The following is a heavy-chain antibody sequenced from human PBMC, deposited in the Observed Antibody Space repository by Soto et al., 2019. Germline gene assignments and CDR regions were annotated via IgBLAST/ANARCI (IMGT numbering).Heavy chain of an antibody. J-gene: IGHJ6*02. CDR3: ARVGLRFLDCAMDV. D-gene: IGHD3-3*01. CDR2: IIPIFGST. Sequence: QVQLVQSGAEVKKPGSSVKVSCKASGGTFSSYAISWVRQAPGQGLEWMGGIIPIFGSTNYAQKFQGRVTITSDDSTSTAYMELSSLRSEDTAVYYCARVGLRFLDCAMDVWGQGTTVTVSS. CDR1: GGTFSSYA. V-gene: IGHV1-69*05.